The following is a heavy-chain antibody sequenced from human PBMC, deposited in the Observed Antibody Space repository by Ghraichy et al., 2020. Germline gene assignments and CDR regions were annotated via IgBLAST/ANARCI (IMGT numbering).Heavy chain of an antibody. D-gene: IGHD1-26*01. CDR1: GDSVSSNSAA. CDR2: TYYRSKWYN. Sequence: SQTLSLTCAISGDSVSSNSAAWNWIRQSPSRGLEWLGRTYYRSKWYNDYAVSVKSRIIISPDTSKNQFSLQLDSVTPEDTAVYYCTRGWEPHGKWWFDPWGQGTLVTVSS. CDR3: TRGWEPHGKWWFDP. J-gene: IGHJ5*02. V-gene: IGHV6-1*01.